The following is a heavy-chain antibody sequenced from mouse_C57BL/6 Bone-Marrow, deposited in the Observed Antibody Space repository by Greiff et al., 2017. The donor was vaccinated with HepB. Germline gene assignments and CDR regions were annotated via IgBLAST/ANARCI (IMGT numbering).Heavy chain of an antibody. J-gene: IGHJ1*03. V-gene: IGHV1-62-2*01. CDR2: FYPGSGSI. CDR3: ASHEVAHYGSFYWYFDV. CDR1: GYTFTEYT. D-gene: IGHD1-1*01. Sequence: VKLMESGAELVKPGASVKLSCKASGYTFTEYTIHWVKQRSGQGLEWIGWFYPGSGSIKYNEKFKDKATLTADKSSSTVYMELSRLTSEDSAVYFCASHEVAHYGSFYWYFDVWGTGTTVTVSS.